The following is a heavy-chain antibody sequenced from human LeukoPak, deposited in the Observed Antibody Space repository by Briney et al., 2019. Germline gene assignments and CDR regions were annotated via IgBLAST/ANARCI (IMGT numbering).Heavy chain of an antibody. CDR3: ARLPKYSRPLDY. V-gene: IGHV1-8*02. J-gene: IGHJ4*02. Sequence: GASVKVSCKASGYTFSSYDINWVRQATGQGLEWMGWMNPNSGNTAYAQKFQGRVTMSRDTSTSTAYMELSSLRSEDTAVYYCARLPKYSRPLDYWGQGTLVTVSS. D-gene: IGHD6-6*01. CDR1: GYTFSSYD. CDR2: MNPNSGNT.